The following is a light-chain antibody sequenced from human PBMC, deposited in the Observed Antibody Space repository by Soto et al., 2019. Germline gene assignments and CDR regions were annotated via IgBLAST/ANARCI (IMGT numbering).Light chain of an antibody. J-gene: IGLJ2*01. Sequence: QSALTQPASVSGSPGQSINISCTGTSSDVGAYNSISWYQQHPGKAPKLIIYEVINRPSGVSNRFSGSKSGNTASLTISGLQPDDEADYYCSSYTSIITVVFGGGTKGTVL. CDR3: SSYTSIITVV. CDR1: SSDVGAYNS. CDR2: EVI. V-gene: IGLV2-14*01.